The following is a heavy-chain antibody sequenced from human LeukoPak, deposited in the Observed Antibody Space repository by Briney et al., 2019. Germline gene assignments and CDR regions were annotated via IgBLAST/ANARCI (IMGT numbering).Heavy chain of an antibody. D-gene: IGHD2-21*02. Sequence: GGSLRLSCAASGFTFSDYYMSWIRQAPGKGLEWVSYISSSSSYTNYADSVKGRFTISRDNAKNSLYLQMNSLRAEDTAVYYCARSAESYIVVVTAIGGPFDYWGQGTQVTVSS. CDR1: GFTFSDYY. CDR2: ISSSSSYT. J-gene: IGHJ4*02. CDR3: ARSAESYIVVVTAIGGPFDY. V-gene: IGHV3-11*03.